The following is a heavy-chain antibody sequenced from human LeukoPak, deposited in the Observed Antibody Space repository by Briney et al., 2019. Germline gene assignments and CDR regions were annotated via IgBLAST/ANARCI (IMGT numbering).Heavy chain of an antibody. J-gene: IGHJ6*02. V-gene: IGHV4-34*01. D-gene: IGHD6-19*01. Sequence: PSETLSLTCTVSGGSISSYYWSWIRQPPGRGLEWIGEINHSGSTNYNPSLKSRVTISVDTSKNQFSLKLSSVTAADTAVYYCARVRIAVAGTLYYYYGMDVWGQGTTVTVSS. CDR1: GGSISSYY. CDR2: INHSGST. CDR3: ARVRIAVAGTLYYYYGMDV.